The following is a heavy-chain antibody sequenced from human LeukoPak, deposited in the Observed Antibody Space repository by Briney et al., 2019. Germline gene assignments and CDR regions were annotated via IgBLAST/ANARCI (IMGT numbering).Heavy chain of an antibody. CDR1: GGTFSSYA. CDR2: IIPIFGTA. V-gene: IGHV1-69*13. D-gene: IGHD5-18*01. J-gene: IGHJ4*02. CDR3: ASQNTAMVYTYFDY. Sequence: SVKVSCKASGGTFSSYAISWVRQAPGQGLEWMGGIIPIFGTANYAQKFQGRVTITADESTSTAYMELSSLRSEDTAVYYCASQNTAMVYTYFDYWGQGALVTVSS.